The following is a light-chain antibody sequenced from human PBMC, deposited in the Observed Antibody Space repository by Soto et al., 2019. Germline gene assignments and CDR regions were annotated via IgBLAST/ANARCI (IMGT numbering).Light chain of an antibody. CDR1: PSVTNF. CDR2: GAS. J-gene: IGKJ1*01. Sequence: SAVAVSLTKGERATLSCRAGPSVTNFLAWYQQKPGQAPRLLIYGASSRAAGIPDRFSGSGSGTDFTLTISGLVPAEFAVYYCQPYGRLLLWPFGDGTNV. V-gene: IGKV3-20*01. CDR3: QPYGRLLLWP.